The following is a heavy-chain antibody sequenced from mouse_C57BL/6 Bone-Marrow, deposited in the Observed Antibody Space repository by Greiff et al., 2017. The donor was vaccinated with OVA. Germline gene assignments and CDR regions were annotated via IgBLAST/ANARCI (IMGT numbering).Heavy chain of an antibody. CDR1: GFTFSDYG. CDR3: ARPFYDGYSYYFDY. D-gene: IGHD2-3*01. V-gene: IGHV5-17*01. J-gene: IGHJ2*01. Sequence: VQLKESGGGLVKPGGSLKLSCAASGFTFSDYGMHWVRQAPEKGLEWVAYISSGSSTIYYADTVKGRFTISRDNAKNTLFLQMTSLRSEDTAMYYCARPFYDGYSYYFDYWGQGTTLTVSS. CDR2: ISSGSSTI.